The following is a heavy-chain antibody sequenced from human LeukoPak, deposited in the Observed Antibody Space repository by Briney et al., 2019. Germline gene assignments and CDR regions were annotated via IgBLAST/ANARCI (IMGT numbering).Heavy chain of an antibody. D-gene: IGHD6-6*01. CDR3: AKGGASSPYTYIDV. V-gene: IGHV3-21*04. CDR2: VSSSSTYI. CDR1: GFTFSSYS. Sequence: GGSLRLSCAASGFTFSSYSMNWVRQAPGKGLEWVSSVSSSSTYIYYADSVKGRFTISRDNSKNTLYLQMNSLRADDTAVYHCAKGGASSPYTYIDVWGKGTTVIVSS. J-gene: IGHJ6*04.